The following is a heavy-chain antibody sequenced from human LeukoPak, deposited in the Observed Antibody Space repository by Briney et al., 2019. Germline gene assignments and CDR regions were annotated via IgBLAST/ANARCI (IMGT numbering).Heavy chain of an antibody. CDR3: ARSNCSSTSCWHGDGFDI. J-gene: IGHJ3*02. D-gene: IGHD2-2*01. Sequence: GGSLRLSCAASGFTFSTYSMNWVRQAPGKGLGWVSYISSSSSTIYYADSVKGRFTISRDNAKNSLYLQMNSLRAEDTAVYYCARSNCSSTSCWHGDGFDIWGQGTMVTVSS. CDR1: GFTFSTYS. V-gene: IGHV3-48*01. CDR2: ISSSSSTI.